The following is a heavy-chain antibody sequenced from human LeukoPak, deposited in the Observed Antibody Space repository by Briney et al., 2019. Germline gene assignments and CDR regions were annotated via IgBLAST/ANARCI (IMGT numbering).Heavy chain of an antibody. V-gene: IGHV3-43*01. D-gene: IGHD4-11*01. Sequence: PGGSLRLSCAASGVTFDDYSMHWVRQAPGKGLEWVSVISWDGSGTYYVDSVKGRFTISRDNSKNSLYLQMNSLTTEDTALYYCVKDIGRQYLPRDAFDIWGQGTMVTVSS. CDR3: VKDIGRQYLPRDAFDI. CDR2: ISWDGSGT. J-gene: IGHJ3*02. CDR1: GVTFDDYS.